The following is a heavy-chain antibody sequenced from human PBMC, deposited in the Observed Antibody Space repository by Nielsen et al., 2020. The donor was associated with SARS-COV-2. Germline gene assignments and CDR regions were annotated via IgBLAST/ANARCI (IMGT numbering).Heavy chain of an antibody. Sequence: WVRQAPGQRLEWMGWINAGNGNTKYSQKFQGRVTMTRDTSTSTVYMELSSLRSEDTAVYYCARVSPQPSTYYDFWSGYPRNWLDPWGQGTLVTVSS. V-gene: IGHV1-3*01. CDR3: ARVSPQPSTYYDFWSGYPRNWLDP. J-gene: IGHJ5*02. CDR2: INAGNGNT. D-gene: IGHD3-3*01.